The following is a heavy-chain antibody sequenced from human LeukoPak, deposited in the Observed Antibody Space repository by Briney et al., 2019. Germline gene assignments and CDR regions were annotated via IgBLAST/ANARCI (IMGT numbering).Heavy chain of an antibody. CDR3: ANPQTSMVTAGLGLAH. CDR1: GFIFSSYA. CDR2: ISGDGDSR. Sequence: PGGSLRLSRAGSGFIFSSYAMSWVRQAPGKGLEWISGISGDGDSRYYADSVMGRFTISRDNSKNTLYLQMNSLGAEDTAVYYCANPQTSMVTAGLGLAHWGQGTLVTVSS. V-gene: IGHV3-23*01. J-gene: IGHJ4*02. D-gene: IGHD3-10*01.